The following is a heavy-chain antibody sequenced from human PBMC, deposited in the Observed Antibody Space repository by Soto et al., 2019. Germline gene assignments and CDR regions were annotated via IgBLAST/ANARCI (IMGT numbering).Heavy chain of an antibody. CDR2: IYPGDSET. CDR3: ARVRGSRLQYFYFDY. J-gene: IGHJ4*02. V-gene: IGHV5-51*01. D-gene: IGHD2-15*01. Sequence: EVQLVQSGAEVKKPGESLRISCKGSGYTFPGYSIGWVRQMPGKGLEWMGSIYPGDSETTYSPSFQGQVTFSVDKSISTAYLQWSGLGASDTAIYYCARVRGSRLQYFYFDYWGQGTLVTVSS. CDR1: GYTFPGYS.